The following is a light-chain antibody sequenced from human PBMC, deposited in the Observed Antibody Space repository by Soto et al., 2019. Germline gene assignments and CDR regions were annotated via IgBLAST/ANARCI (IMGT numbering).Light chain of an antibody. CDR3: CSYAGSYPFV. V-gene: IGLV1-40*01. CDR2: TNT. CDR1: SSNIGAGYD. J-gene: IGLJ1*01. Sequence: QSVLTQPPSVSGAPGQRVTISCTGSSSNIGAGYDVHWYQQSPGTAPKLLVYTNTNRPSGVPDRFSGSTSGTSASLAITGLRTEDEADYYCCSYAGSYPFVFGTGTKLTVL.